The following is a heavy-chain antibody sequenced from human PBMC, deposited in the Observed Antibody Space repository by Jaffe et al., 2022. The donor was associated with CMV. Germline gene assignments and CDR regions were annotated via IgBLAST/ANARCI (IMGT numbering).Heavy chain of an antibody. CDR1: GGSISSYY. D-gene: IGHD2-15*01. Sequence: QVQLQESGPGLVKPSETLSLTCTVSGGSISSYYWSWIRQPPGKGLEWIGYIYYSGSTNYNPSLKSRVTISVDTSKNQFSLKLSSVTAADTAVYYCARLLQFEYYFDYWGQGTLVTVSS. V-gene: IGHV4-59*01. J-gene: IGHJ4*02. CDR3: ARLLQFEYYFDY. CDR2: IYYSGST.